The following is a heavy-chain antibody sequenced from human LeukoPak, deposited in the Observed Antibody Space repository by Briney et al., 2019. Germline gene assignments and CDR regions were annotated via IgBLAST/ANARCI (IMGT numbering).Heavy chain of an antibody. V-gene: IGHV4-39*07. J-gene: IGHJ4*02. CDR1: GGSISSSSYY. Sequence: PSETLSLTCTVSGGSISSSSYYWGWIRQPPGKGLEWIGSIYYSGSTNYNPSLKSRVTISVDKSKNQFSLKLSSVTAADTAVYYCAKTRQWLGDYFDYWGQGTLVTVSS. CDR2: IYYSGST. D-gene: IGHD6-19*01. CDR3: AKTRQWLGDYFDY.